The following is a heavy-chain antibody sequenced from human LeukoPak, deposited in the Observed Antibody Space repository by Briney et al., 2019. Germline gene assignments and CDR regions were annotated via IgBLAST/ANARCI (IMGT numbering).Heavy chain of an antibody. Sequence: SETLSLTCTVSGGSISSYYWSWIRQPPGKGLEWIGYIYYSGSTNYNPSLESRVTISVDTSKNQFSLKLSSVTAADTAVYYCARFLGSGWSRVAFDAFDIWGQGTMVTVSS. J-gene: IGHJ3*02. D-gene: IGHD6-19*01. CDR3: ARFLGSGWSRVAFDAFDI. CDR2: IYYSGST. CDR1: GGSISSYY. V-gene: IGHV4-59*01.